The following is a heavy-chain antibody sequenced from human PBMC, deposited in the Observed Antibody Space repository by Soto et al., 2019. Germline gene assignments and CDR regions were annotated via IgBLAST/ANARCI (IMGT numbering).Heavy chain of an antibody. V-gene: IGHV3-73*01. CDR1: GFTFSGSA. D-gene: IGHD3-9*01. CDR3: TRLSDYDILTGYYPGSPFGMDV. Sequence: GGSLRLSCAASGFTFSGSAMHWVRQASGKXLEWVGRIRSKANSYATAYAASVKGRFTISRDDSKNTAYLQMNSLKTEDTAVYYCTRLSDYDILTGYYPGSPFGMDVWGQGTTVTVSS. CDR2: IRSKANSYAT. J-gene: IGHJ6*02.